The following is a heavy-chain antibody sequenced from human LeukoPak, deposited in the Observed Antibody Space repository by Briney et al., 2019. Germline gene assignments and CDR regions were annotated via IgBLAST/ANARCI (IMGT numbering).Heavy chain of an antibody. D-gene: IGHD4-17*01. J-gene: IGHJ4*02. CDR2: INPNSGGT. CDR1: GYTFTGYY. Sequence: VASVKVSCKASGYTFTGYYMHWVRQAPGQGLEWMGWINPNSGGTNYAQKFQGRVTMTRDTSISTAYMELSRLRSDDTAVYYCARGVTTVTSRFVYWGQGTLVTVSS. CDR3: ARGVTTVTSRFVY. V-gene: IGHV1-2*02.